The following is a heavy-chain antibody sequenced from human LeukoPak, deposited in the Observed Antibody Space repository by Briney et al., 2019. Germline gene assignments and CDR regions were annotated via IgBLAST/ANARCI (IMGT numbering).Heavy chain of an antibody. CDR1: GFTSRDYA. V-gene: IGHV3-64*02. J-gene: IGHJ4*02. Sequence: PGGSLRLSCAASGFTSRDYAMYWVRQAPGKGLEYVSVISTDGSRIYYADSVKGRFTISRDNSKNTLYLQMGSLRAEDMAFYYCTRGVAISTSGWYDTFDYWGQGALVTVSS. D-gene: IGHD6-19*01. CDR2: ISTDGSRI. CDR3: TRGVAISTSGWYDTFDY.